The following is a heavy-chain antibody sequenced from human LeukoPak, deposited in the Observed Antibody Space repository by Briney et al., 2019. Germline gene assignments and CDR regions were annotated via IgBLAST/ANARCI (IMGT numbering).Heavy chain of an antibody. D-gene: IGHD3-22*01. V-gene: IGHV1-46*01. Sequence: ASVKVSCKASGYTFTSYYMHWVRQATGQGLEWMGIINPSGGSTSYAQKFQGRVTMTRDMSTSTVYMELSSLRSEDTAVYYCARESIRDSSGSIFDYWGQGTLVTVSS. J-gene: IGHJ4*02. CDR3: ARESIRDSSGSIFDY. CDR1: GYTFTSYY. CDR2: INPSGGST.